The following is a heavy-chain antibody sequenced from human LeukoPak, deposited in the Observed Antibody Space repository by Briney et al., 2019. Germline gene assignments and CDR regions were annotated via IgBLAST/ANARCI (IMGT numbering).Heavy chain of an antibody. CDR2: ISGSGGST. CDR1: GFTFSSYA. V-gene: IGHV3-23*01. D-gene: IGHD3-16*01. J-gene: IGHJ6*03. CDR3: AKVWAPLAYYYYYMDV. Sequence: TGGSLRLSCAASGFTFSSYAMSWVRQAPGKGLEWVSAISGSGGSTYYADSVKGRFTISRDNSKNTLYLQMNSLRAEDTAVYYCAKVWAPLAYYYYYMDVWGKGTTVTVSS.